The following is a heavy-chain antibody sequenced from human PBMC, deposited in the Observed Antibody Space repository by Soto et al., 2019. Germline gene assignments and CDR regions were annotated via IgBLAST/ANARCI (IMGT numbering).Heavy chain of an antibody. J-gene: IGHJ4*02. V-gene: IGHV4-39*01. D-gene: IGHD2-21*01. CDR1: GESISSSSSY. CDR2: IYYSGRT. CDR3: ARQRTTVVIQAYFDQ. Sequence: KTSETRSLTCIVSGESISSSSSYWGWIRLPPGKGLEWIGSIYYSGRTYYNPSFKSRVTISIATSKNHFSLKLSSVTATDTAVYYCARQRTTVVIQAYFDQWGQGALVTVSS.